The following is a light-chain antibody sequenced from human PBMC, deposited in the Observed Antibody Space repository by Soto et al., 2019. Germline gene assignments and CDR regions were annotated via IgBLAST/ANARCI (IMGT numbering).Light chain of an antibody. V-gene: IGKV1-39*01. Sequence: DLQMTQSPSSLSASVGDRVTITCRASQSISSYLNWYQQKPGKAPKLLIYAASSLQSGVPSRFSGSGSGTDFTLTISSLQPEDFATYYCHQSYSTPRFTVGPGTKVDIK. J-gene: IGKJ3*01. CDR2: AAS. CDR1: QSISSY. CDR3: HQSYSTPRFT.